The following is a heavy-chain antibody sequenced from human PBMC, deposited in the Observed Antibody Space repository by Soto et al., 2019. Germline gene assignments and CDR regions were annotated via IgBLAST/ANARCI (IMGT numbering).Heavy chain of an antibody. J-gene: IGHJ4*02. Sequence: PSQTLSLTCAISGDSVSGNSAAWNWIRQSPSRGLEWLGRTYYRSKWYNDYAVSVKSRITVTPDTSKNQFSLHLNSVTPEDTAVYYCAREFRYYESSDSYFDYRGQGALVTVSS. CDR3: AREFRYYESSDSYFDY. V-gene: IGHV6-1*01. D-gene: IGHD3-16*01. CDR2: TYYRSKWYN. CDR1: GDSVSGNSAA.